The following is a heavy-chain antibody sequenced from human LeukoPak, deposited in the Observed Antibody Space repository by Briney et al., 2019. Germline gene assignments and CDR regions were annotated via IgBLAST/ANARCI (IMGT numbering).Heavy chain of an antibody. Sequence: PGGSLRLSCATSGFAFSNYATSWFRQAPGKGLEWVSGISGVNTYYADSVKGRFTISRDNSKNVLYVQMNRLRVEDTAVYFCAKDVCTSPRCLLYSDSWGQGTLVTVSS. J-gene: IGHJ4*02. V-gene: IGHV3-23*01. CDR2: ISGVNT. CDR3: AKDVCTSPRCLLYSDS. CDR1: GFAFSNYA. D-gene: IGHD2-8*01.